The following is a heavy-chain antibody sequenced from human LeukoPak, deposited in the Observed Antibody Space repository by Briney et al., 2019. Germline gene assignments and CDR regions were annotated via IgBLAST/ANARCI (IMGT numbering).Heavy chain of an antibody. D-gene: IGHD2-2*01. CDR2: IYTSGST. CDR1: GGSFSGYY. CDR3: ARGPVPAVYYYYYGMDV. V-gene: IGHV4-59*10. Sequence: PSETLSLTCAVYGGSFSGYYWSWIRQPAGKGLEWIGRIYTSGSTNYNPSLKSRVTMSVDTSKNQFSLKLSSVTAADTAVYYCARGPVPAVYYYYYGMDVWGQGTTVTVSS. J-gene: IGHJ6*02.